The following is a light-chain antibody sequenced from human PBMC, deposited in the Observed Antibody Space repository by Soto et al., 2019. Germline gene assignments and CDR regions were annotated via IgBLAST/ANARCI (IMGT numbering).Light chain of an antibody. J-gene: IGKJ1*01. CDR3: QQSYSTPRT. CDR2: AAS. Sequence: DIQMTKSPSSLSASVEDRVTITCRASQSISSNLNWYQQKPGKAPKLLIYAASSLQSGVPSRFSGSGSGTDFTLTISSLQPEDFAIYYCQQSYSTPRTFGQGTKVEIK. V-gene: IGKV1-39*01. CDR1: QSISSN.